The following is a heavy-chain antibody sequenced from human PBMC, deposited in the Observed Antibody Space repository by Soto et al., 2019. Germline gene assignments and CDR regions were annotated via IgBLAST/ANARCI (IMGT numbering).Heavy chain of an antibody. CDR3: ATARLATRSPRNNDY. V-gene: IGHV3-15*01. D-gene: IGHD6-19*01. CDR1: GFTFRRTW. CDR2: LKSKNDGGTA. Sequence: GGSLRPSCAASGFTFRRTWMKWVRQAPGGGLEWVGRLKSKNDGGTAEYAAPVKGRFTISRDDSKDTLYLQMNSLKAEDTAVYYCATARLATRSPRNNDYWGQGTLVTVSS. J-gene: IGHJ4*02.